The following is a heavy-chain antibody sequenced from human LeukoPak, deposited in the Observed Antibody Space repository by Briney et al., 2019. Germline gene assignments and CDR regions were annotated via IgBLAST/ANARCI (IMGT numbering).Heavy chain of an antibody. CDR2: MNPNSGNT. CDR3: ARGITMVRGVILRRTPTYGMDV. J-gene: IGHJ6*02. V-gene: IGHV1-8*01. CDR1: GYTFTSYD. Sequence: ASVKVSCKASGYTFTSYDINWVRQATGQGLEWMGWMNPNSGNTGYAQKFQGRVTMTTNTSISTAYMELSSLRSEDTAVYYCARGITMVRGVILRRTPTYGMDVWGQGTTVTVSS. D-gene: IGHD3-10*01.